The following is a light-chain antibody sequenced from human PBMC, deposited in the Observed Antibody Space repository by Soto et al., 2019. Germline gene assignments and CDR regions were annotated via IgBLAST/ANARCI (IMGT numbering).Light chain of an antibody. CDR2: GAF. V-gene: IGKV3-15*01. J-gene: IGKJ1*01. CDR1: QSISDN. CDR3: QQYNDWPLT. Sequence: EVVMTQSPATLSVSPGEVATLSCRASQSISDNLAWYQQTPGQVPRLLIYGAFTRATGIPARFSGTGSGTEFTLTISSLQSEDFALYYCQQYNDWPLTFGQGTKVDIK.